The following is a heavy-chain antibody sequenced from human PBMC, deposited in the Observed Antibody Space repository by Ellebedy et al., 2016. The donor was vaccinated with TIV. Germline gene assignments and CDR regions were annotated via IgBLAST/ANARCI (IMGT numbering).Heavy chain of an antibody. CDR1: GFAFSTYG. CDR2: ISYHEVSK. Sequence: PGGSLRLSCAASGFAFSTYGIHWVRQAPGKGLEWVTMISYHEVSKYYADSVKCRFTISRDNSKNTVYLQMNSLTAEDTAVYYCARDAYSSGWYNWFDPWGQGTLVTVSS. CDR3: ARDAYSSGWYNWFDP. D-gene: IGHD6-19*01. J-gene: IGHJ5*02. V-gene: IGHV3-30*03.